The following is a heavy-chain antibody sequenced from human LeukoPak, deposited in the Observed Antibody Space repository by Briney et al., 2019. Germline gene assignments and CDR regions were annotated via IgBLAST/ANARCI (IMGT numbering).Heavy chain of an antibody. Sequence: PSETLSLTCTVSGGSISSANYYWGWIRQPSGKGLEWIGSVYNSGSTYYNPSLKSRVTVSLHMSQNQFSLRLTSVTAADTAIYYCARDTGYYAPETPGFTRFDPWGQGTLVTVSS. CDR2: VYNSGST. CDR3: ARDTGYYAPETPGFTRFDP. D-gene: IGHD3-10*01. CDR1: GGSISSANYY. V-gene: IGHV4-39*07. J-gene: IGHJ5*02.